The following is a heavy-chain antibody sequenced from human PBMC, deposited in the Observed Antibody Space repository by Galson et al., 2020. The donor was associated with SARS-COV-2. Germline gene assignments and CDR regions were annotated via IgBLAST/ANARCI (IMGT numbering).Heavy chain of an antibody. CDR2: ISYDGSNK. V-gene: IGHV3-30-3*01. CDR3: AREGRITIFGVVIMGSYLDY. Sequence: TGGSLRLSCAASGFTFSSYATHCVSQAPGKGLEWVAAISYDGSNKYYADSVKSRFTISRDNSKNTLYLQMNSLRAEDTAVYYCAREGRITIFGVVIMGSYLDYWGQGTLVSVSS. CDR1: GFTFSSYA. D-gene: IGHD3-3*01. J-gene: IGHJ4*02.